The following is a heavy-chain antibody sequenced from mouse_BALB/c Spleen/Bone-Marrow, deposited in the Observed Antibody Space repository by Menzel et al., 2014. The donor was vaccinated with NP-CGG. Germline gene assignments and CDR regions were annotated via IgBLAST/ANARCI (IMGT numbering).Heavy chain of an antibody. D-gene: IGHD1-1*01. CDR2: IDPANGNT. CDR1: GFNIKDTY. J-gene: IGHJ3*01. CDR3: AAYYYGSSYGSAY. Sequence: DVKLQESGAELVKPGASVKLSCTASGFNIKDTYMHWVKQRPEQGLEWIGRIDPANGNTKYDPKFQGKATMTADTSSNTAYLQLSSLTSEDTAVYYCAAYYYGSSYGSAYWGQGTLVTVSA. V-gene: IGHV14-3*02.